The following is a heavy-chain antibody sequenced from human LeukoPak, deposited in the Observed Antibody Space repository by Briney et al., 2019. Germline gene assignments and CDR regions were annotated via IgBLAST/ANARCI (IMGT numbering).Heavy chain of an antibody. Sequence: GASVKVSCKASGYTFTGYYMHWVRRAPGQGLEWMGWINPNSGGTNYAQKFQGRVTMTRDTSISTAYMELSRLRSDDTAVYYCARSSYCSDGSCYGRLSDYWGQGTLVTVSS. CDR3: ARSSYCSDGSCYGRLSDY. CDR2: INPNSGGT. D-gene: IGHD2-15*01. V-gene: IGHV1-2*02. J-gene: IGHJ4*02. CDR1: GYTFTGYY.